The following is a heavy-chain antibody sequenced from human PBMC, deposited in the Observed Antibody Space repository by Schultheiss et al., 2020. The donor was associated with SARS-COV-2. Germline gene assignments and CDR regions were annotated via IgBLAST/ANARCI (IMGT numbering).Heavy chain of an antibody. CDR2: ISSSSSYI. J-gene: IGHJ6*02. CDR3: ARSVPYDFWSDYYDYYYYGMDV. V-gene: IGHV3-21*01. D-gene: IGHD3-3*01. Sequence: GGSLRLSCAASGFTFSSYSMNWVRQAPGKGLEWVSSISSSSSYIYYADSVKGRFTISRDNSKNTLYLQMNSLRAEDTAVYYCARSVPYDFWSDYYDYYYYGMDVWGQGTTVTVSS. CDR1: GFTFSSYS.